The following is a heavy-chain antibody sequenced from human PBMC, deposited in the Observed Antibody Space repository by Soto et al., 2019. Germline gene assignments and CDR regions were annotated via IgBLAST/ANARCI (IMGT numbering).Heavy chain of an antibody. D-gene: IGHD1-26*01. J-gene: IGHJ5*02. Sequence: QVQLVQSGAEVKKPGSSVKVSCKASGGTFSSYAISWVRQAPGQGLEWMGGIIPIFGTANYAQKFQGRVKITADESTSTAYMELSRLRSEDTAVYSCAKDFMGRNWFDPWGQGTLVTVSS. CDR3: AKDFMGRNWFDP. V-gene: IGHV1-69*01. CDR1: GGTFSSYA. CDR2: IIPIFGTA.